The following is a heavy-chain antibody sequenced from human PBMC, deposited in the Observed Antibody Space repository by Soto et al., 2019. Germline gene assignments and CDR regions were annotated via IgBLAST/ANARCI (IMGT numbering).Heavy chain of an antibody. V-gene: IGHV3-30-3*01. D-gene: IGHD3-22*01. J-gene: IGHJ6*02. CDR1: GFSFRDYV. CDR3: ARYDRSDHDGLFGMDV. CDR2: TSHDGSEQ. Sequence: QVQLVESGGGVVEPGRSLRLSCEGSGFSFRDYVIHWVRQAPGKGLEWLAVTSHDGSEQFHADFVKGRFTTSTDSSKNTVYLHMNSLRPADTAVYYCARYDRSDHDGLFGMDVWGQGTTVTVSS.